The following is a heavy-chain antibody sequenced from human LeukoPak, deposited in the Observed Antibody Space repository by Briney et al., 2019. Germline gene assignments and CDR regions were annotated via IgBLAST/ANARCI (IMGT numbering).Heavy chain of an antibody. J-gene: IGHJ6*03. CDR1: GYTFTGYY. D-gene: IGHD6-13*01. Sequence: GASVKVSCKASGYTFTGYYMHWVRQAPGQGLEWMGRINPNSGGTNYAQKFQGRVTMTRDTSISTAYMELSRLRSDDTAVYYCARGSSWYDYYYYMDVSGKGTTVTVSS. CDR3: ARGSSWYDYYYYMDV. V-gene: IGHV1-2*06. CDR2: INPNSGGT.